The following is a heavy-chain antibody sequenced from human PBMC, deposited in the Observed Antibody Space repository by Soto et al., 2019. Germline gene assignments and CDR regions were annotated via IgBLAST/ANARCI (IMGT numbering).Heavy chain of an antibody. CDR1: GGTFSSYT. V-gene: IGHV1-69*02. J-gene: IGHJ6*03. D-gene: IGHD1-1*01. CDR3: ASGWNDREYYYYYMDV. Sequence: GASVKVSCKASGGTFSSYTISWVRQAPGQGLEWMGRIIPILGIANYAQKFQGRVTITADKSTSTAYMELSSLRSEDTAVYYCASGWNDREYYYYYMDVWGKGTTVTVSS. CDR2: IIPILGIA.